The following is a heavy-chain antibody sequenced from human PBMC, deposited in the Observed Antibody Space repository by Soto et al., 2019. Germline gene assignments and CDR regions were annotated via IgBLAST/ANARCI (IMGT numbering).Heavy chain of an antibody. CDR2: ISAYNGNT. V-gene: IGHV1-18*04. CDR3: ARDRTVVTRDAFDI. Sequence: ASVKVSCKASGYTFTGYYMHWVRQAPGQGLEWMGWISAYNGNTNYAQKLQGRVTMTTDTSTSTAYMGLRSLRSDDTAVYYCARDRTVVTRDAFDIWGQGTMVTVSS. D-gene: IGHD2-21*02. J-gene: IGHJ3*02. CDR1: GYTFTGYY.